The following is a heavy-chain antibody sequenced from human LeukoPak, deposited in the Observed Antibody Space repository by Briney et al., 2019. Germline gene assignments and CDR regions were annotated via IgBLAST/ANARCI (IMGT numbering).Heavy chain of an antibody. Sequence: SETLSLTCTVSGGSISSYYWNWIRQPPGKGLEWIGNIYYSGSTNYNPSLKSRVTISVDTSKNQFSLKLSSVTAADTAVYYCARQASVPGWSEDWFDPWGQGTLVTVSS. V-gene: IGHV4-59*08. CDR3: ARQASVPGWSEDWFDP. J-gene: IGHJ5*02. D-gene: IGHD6-19*01. CDR2: IYYSGST. CDR1: GGSISSYY.